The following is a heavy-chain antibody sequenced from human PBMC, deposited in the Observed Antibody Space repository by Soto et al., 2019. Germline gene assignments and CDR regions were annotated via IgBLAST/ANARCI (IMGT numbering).Heavy chain of an antibody. V-gene: IGHV3-33*06. CDR2: IWYDGSNE. Sequence: PGGSLRLSCVASGFTFSSYGMHWVRQAPGKGLEWVAVIWYDGSNEYYAESVRGRFTVSRDNSKNTLYLQMNSLRVEDTAVYYCAKKGGSSGWADDFDYWGQGTLVTVSS. J-gene: IGHJ4*02. D-gene: IGHD6-19*01. CDR1: GFTFSSYG. CDR3: AKKGGSSGWADDFDY.